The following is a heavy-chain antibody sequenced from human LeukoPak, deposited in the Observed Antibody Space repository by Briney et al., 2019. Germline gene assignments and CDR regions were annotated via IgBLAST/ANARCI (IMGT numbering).Heavy chain of an antibody. CDR2: ISSGSSTI. D-gene: IGHD5-12*01. CDR3: AREHSSYDFPGRDYYYMDV. CDR1: GFTFSSYS. Sequence: PGGSLRLSCAASGFTFSSYSMNWVRQAPGKGLEWVSYISSGSSTIYYADSVKGRFTISRDNAKNSLYLQINSLRAEDTAAYYCAREHSSYDFPGRDYYYMDVWGKGTTVTVSS. J-gene: IGHJ6*03. V-gene: IGHV3-48*01.